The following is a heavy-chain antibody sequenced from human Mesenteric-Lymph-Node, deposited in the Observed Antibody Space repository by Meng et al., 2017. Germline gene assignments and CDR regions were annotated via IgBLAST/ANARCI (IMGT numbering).Heavy chain of an antibody. CDR2: IIPIFGTA. V-gene: IGHV1-69*01. D-gene: IGHD3-3*01. Sequence: VQRVQAGAEVKKPGASVKVSCKASGYTFTRYGISWVRQAPGQGLEWMGGIIPIFGTANYAQKFQGRVTITTDESTSTAYMELSSLRSEDTAVYYCARTLEGYFQHWGQGTLVTVSS. CDR1: GYTFTRYG. J-gene: IGHJ1*01. CDR3: ARTLEGYFQH.